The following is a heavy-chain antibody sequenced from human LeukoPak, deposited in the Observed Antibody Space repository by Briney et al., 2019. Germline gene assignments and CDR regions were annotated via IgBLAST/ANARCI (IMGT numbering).Heavy chain of an antibody. J-gene: IGHJ4*02. CDR1: GLTFSSYA. Sequence: PGGSLRLSCAASGLTFSSYAMSWVRQAPGKGREWVSAISGSGGSTYYADSVKGRFTISRDNSKNTLYLQMNSLRAEDTAVYYCAKSAYYDILTGYYENLHFDYWGQGTLVTVSS. CDR3: AKSAYYDILTGYYENLHFDY. D-gene: IGHD3-9*01. CDR2: ISGSGGST. V-gene: IGHV3-23*01.